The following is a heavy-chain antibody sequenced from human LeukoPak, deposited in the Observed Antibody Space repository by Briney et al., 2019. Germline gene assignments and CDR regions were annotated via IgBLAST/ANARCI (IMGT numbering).Heavy chain of an antibody. CDR3: ARDQGRVGATSYKYFDY. D-gene: IGHD1-26*01. Sequence: ASVKVSCKASGYTFTGYYMHWVRQAPGQGLEWMGWINPSGGSTSYAQKFQGRVTMTRDMSTSTVYMELSSLRSEDTAVYYCARDQGRVGATSYKYFDYWGQGTLVTVSS. CDR2: INPSGGST. CDR1: GYTFTGYY. J-gene: IGHJ4*02. V-gene: IGHV1-46*01.